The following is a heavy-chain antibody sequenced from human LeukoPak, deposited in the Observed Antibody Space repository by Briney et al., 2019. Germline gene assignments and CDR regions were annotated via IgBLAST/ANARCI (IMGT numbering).Heavy chain of an antibody. CDR2: IYPDYSDT. J-gene: IGHJ3*02. V-gene: IGHV5-51*01. CDR3: ARCYYDSSGYYYRDAFDI. Sequence: GESLKIFCKGSGYSITSYWIGWVRQMPGKGLEWMGIIYPDYSDTRYSPSFQGQVTISADKSISTAYLQWSSLKASDTAMYYCARCYYDSSGYYYRDAFDIWGQGTMVTVSS. CDR1: GYSITSYW. D-gene: IGHD3-22*01.